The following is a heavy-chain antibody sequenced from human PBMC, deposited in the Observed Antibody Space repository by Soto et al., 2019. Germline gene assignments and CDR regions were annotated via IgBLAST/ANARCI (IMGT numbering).Heavy chain of an antibody. D-gene: IGHD6-6*01. CDR3: ARLVGYSSSPHADY. J-gene: IGHJ4*02. CDR2: IYYSGST. V-gene: IGHV4-39*01. CDR1: GGSISSSSYY. Sequence: QLQLQESGPGLVKPSETLSLTCTVSGGSISSSSYYWGWIRQPPGKGLEWIGSIYYSGSTYYNPSLKSRVTISVDTSKNQFSLKLSSVTAADTAVYYCARLVGYSSSPHADYWGQGTLDTVSS.